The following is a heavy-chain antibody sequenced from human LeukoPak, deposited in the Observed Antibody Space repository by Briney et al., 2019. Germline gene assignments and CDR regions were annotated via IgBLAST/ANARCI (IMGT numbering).Heavy chain of an antibody. Sequence: SETLSLTCAVYGGSFSGYYWSWIRQPPGKGLEWIGEINHSGSTNYNPSLKSQVTISVDTSKNQFSLKLSSVTAADTAVYYCARGGPRYCSGGSCYFGYWGQGTLVTVSS. D-gene: IGHD2-15*01. V-gene: IGHV4-34*01. CDR3: ARGGPRYCSGGSCYFGY. CDR1: GGSFSGYY. J-gene: IGHJ4*02. CDR2: INHSGST.